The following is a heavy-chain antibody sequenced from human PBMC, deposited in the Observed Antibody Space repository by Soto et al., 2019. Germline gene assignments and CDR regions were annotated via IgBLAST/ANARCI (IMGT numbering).Heavy chain of an antibody. Sequence: EVQMVESGGVLVQPGGSLRLSCAASGFTFSSYWMHWFRQAPGKGLVWVSRINSAGSSTSYADSVKGRFTISRDNAKHTLYLQMNSLRAEDTAVYYCARGATSGSLDYWGQGTLVTVSS. V-gene: IGHV3-74*01. CDR3: ARGATSGSLDY. D-gene: IGHD6-13*01. J-gene: IGHJ4*02. CDR1: GFTFSSYW. CDR2: INSAGSST.